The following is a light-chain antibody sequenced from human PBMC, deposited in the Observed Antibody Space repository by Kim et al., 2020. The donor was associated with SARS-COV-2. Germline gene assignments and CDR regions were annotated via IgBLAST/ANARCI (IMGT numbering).Light chain of an antibody. CDR3: SSYTSSSTLKV. J-gene: IGLJ2*01. CDR2: DVS. CDR1: SSDVGGYNY. Sequence: QSALTQPAAVSGSPGQSITISCTGTSSDVGGYNYVSWYQQHQGKAPKLMIYDVSNRPSGVSNRFSGSKSGNTASLTISGLQAEDEAYYYCSSYTSSSTLKVFGGGTQLTVL. V-gene: IGLV2-14*03.